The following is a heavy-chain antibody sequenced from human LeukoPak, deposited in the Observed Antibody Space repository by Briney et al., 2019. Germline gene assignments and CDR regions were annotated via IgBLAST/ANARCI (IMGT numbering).Heavy chain of an antibody. V-gene: IGHV4-61*02. CDR3: ARGKLELTILDY. Sequence: SETLSLTCTVSSGSISSGRYHWSWIRQPAGKGLEWIGRIDISGSTYYNPSLKSRVTISVDTSKNQFSLKLNSVTAADTAVYYCARGKLELTILDYWGQGTLVTVSS. J-gene: IGHJ4*02. CDR1: SGSISSGRYH. D-gene: IGHD1-7*01. CDR2: IDISGST.